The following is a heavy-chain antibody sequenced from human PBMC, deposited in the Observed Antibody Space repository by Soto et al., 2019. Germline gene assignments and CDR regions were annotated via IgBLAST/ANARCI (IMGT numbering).Heavy chain of an antibody. CDR2: IYYSGST. V-gene: IGHV4-59*08. Sequence: PSETLSLTCTVSGGSISSYYWSWIRQPPGKGLEWIGYIYYSGSTNYNPSLKSRVTISVDTSKNQFSLKLNSVTPDDTAVYYCARLIGNSRLDSWGQGTLVTVSS. CDR1: GGSISSYY. CDR3: ARLIGNSRLDS. D-gene: IGHD5-18*01. J-gene: IGHJ5*01.